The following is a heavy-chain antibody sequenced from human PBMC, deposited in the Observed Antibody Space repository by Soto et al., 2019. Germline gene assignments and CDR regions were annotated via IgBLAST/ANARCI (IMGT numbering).Heavy chain of an antibody. Sequence: PGGSLRLSCAASGFTFSSYGMHWVRQAPGKGLEWVAVIWYDGSNKYYADSVKGRFTISRDNSKNTLYLQMNSLRAEDTAVYYCARGVGDSSARYYYYGMDVWGQGTTVTVSS. CDR1: GFTFSSYG. CDR2: IWYDGSNK. V-gene: IGHV3-33*01. D-gene: IGHD3-16*01. CDR3: ARGVGDSSARYYYYGMDV. J-gene: IGHJ6*02.